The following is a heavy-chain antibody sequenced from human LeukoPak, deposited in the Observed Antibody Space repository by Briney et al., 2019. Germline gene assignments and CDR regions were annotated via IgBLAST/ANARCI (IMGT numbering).Heavy chain of an antibody. J-gene: IGHJ4*02. Sequence: SETLPLTCTVSGGSISSGGYYWSWIRQHPGKGLEWIGYIYYSGSTYYNPSLKSRVTISVDTSKNQFSLKLSSVTAADTAVYYCASWDTAMVMFDYWGQGTLVTVSS. CDR2: IYYSGST. V-gene: IGHV4-31*03. CDR3: ASWDTAMVMFDY. CDR1: GGSISSGGYY. D-gene: IGHD5-18*01.